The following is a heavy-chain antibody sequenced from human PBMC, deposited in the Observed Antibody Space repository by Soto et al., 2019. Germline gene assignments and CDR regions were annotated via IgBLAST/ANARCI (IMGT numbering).Heavy chain of an antibody. Sequence: PSETLSLTCTVSGGPISTYYWSWVRRPPGKGLEWIGYIYNSGSTHSNPSLQSRVTISVDTSKNQFSLKLSSVTAADTAIYYCARARITMVREVIKYNMDVWGQGTTVTVSS. CDR3: ARARITMVREVIKYNMDV. CDR1: GGPISTYY. V-gene: IGHV4-59*01. J-gene: IGHJ6*02. D-gene: IGHD3-10*01. CDR2: IYNSGST.